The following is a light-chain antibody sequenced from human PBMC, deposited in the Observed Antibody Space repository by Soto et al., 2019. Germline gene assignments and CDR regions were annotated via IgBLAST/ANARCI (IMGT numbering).Light chain of an antibody. CDR2: AAS. V-gene: IGKV3-15*01. Sequence: EVVMTQSPATLSVSPGERVTLSCRASQSVSNNLAWYQQKPGQAPCLLIYAASTRATGIPARFSGSGSGTEFTLTISSLQSEDFAVDYCQHYIKCPHPFGQGTNLEIK. J-gene: IGKJ2*01. CDR1: QSVSNN. CDR3: QHYIKCPHP.